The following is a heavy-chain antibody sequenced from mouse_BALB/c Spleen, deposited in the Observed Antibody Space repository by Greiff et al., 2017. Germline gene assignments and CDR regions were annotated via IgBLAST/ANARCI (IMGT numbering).Heavy chain of an antibody. CDR2: IDTSDSYT. CDR1: GYTFTDYW. J-gene: IGHJ2*01. D-gene: IGHD2-5*01. V-gene: IGHV1-69*01. Sequence: QVQLQQPGAELVMPGASVKMSCKASGYTFTDYWMHWVKQRPGQGLEWIGAIDTSDSYTSYNQKFKGKATLTVDESSSTAYMQLSSLTSEDSAVYYCARRSKFPYYFDYWGQGTTLTVSS. CDR3: ARRSKFPYYFDY.